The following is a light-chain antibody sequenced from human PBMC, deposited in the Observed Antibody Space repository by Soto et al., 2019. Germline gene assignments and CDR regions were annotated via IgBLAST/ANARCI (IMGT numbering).Light chain of an antibody. V-gene: IGKV3-20*01. CDR3: QQYGNSLYT. CDR2: GAS. CDR1: QSVSSNY. J-gene: IGKJ2*01. Sequence: EIVLTQSPGTLSLSPGERDTLSCRASQSVSSNYLAWYQQKPGQAPRLLIYGASSRATGIPDRFSGSGSGTDFTLTISRLEPEDFAVYYCQQYGNSLYTFGQGTKVDIK.